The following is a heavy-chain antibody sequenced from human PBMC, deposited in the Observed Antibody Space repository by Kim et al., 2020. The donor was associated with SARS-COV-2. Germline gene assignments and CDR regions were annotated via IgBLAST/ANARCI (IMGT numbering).Heavy chain of an antibody. CDR3: AQMVQAKNWFDP. CDR1: GGSISSGYYY. V-gene: IGHV4-39*07. J-gene: IGHJ5*02. D-gene: IGHD3-10*01. CDR2: VFSGGSP. Sequence: SETLSLTCTVSGGSISSGYYYWGWIRQPPGKGLEWIGSVFSGGSPYYNPSLKSRVTISEDTSKNQFSLKLTSVTAADTAVYYCAQMVQAKNWFDPWGQGTRVTVSS.